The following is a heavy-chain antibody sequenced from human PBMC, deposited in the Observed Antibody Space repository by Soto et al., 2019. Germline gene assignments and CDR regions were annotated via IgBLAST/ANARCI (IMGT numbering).Heavy chain of an antibody. V-gene: IGHV1-8*01. D-gene: IGHD6-19*01. CDR2: MEPSTGRT. CDR1: GYSSTSLD. CDR3: ARGGSAGVDY. J-gene: IGHJ4*02. Sequence: QVQLVQSGAEVREPGASVKVSCKASGYSSTSLDINWVRQTAGQGLEWMGWMEPSTGRTGYAQKFQGRVTMTRDTSINAAYMELTTLTSDDTAFYYCARGGSAGVDYWGQGTLVTVSS.